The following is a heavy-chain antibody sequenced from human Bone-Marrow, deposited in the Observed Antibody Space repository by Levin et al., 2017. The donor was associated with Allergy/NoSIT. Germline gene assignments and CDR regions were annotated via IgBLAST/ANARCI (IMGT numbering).Heavy chain of an antibody. CDR2: IKQDGRDN. D-gene: IGHD6-6*01. Sequence: TGGSLRLSCAASGFTFSNYWMTWLRQAPGKGLEWVANIKQDGRDNNYVDSVKGRFIISRDNAKNSLYLQMNSLRAEDTAVYYCARGVRADTEYNAFAMWGQGTMVTVSS. J-gene: IGHJ3*02. CDR1: GFTFSNYW. CDR3: ARGVRADTEYNAFAM. V-gene: IGHV3-7*01.